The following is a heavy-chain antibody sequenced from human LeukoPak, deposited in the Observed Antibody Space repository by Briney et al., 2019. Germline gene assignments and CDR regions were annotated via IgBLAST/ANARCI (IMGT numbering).Heavy chain of an antibody. D-gene: IGHD2-2*01. CDR3: ARRLGRIVVVPAAKGINWFDP. CDR1: GYTFTGYY. CDR2: INPNSGGT. V-gene: IGHV1-2*02. J-gene: IGHJ5*02. Sequence: ASVKVSCKASGYTFTGYYMHWVRQAPGHGLGWMGWINPNSGGTNYAQKFQGRVTMTRDTSISTAYMELSRLRSDDTAVYYCARRLGRIVVVPAAKGINWFDPWGQGTLVTVSS.